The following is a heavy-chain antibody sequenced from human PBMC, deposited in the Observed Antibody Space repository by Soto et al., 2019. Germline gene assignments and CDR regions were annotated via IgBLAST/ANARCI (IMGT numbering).Heavy chain of an antibody. J-gene: IGHJ6*03. D-gene: IGHD5-12*01. CDR2: INPNSGVT. CDR3: ARERGGATATLDYYYFYMDV. CDR1: GDRFTDYY. Sequence: QVQLVQSGAEVKEPGASVTVSCRASGDRFTDYYMHWVRQAPGQGLEWMGWINPNSGVTRYAQKFQGWVTMTRDTSIRTGFMQVSRLGFDDTAIYYCARERGGATATLDYYYFYMDVWGTGTTVTVSS. V-gene: IGHV1-2*04.